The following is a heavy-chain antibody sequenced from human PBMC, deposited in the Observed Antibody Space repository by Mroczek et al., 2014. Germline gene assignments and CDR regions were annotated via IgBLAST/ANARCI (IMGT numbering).Heavy chain of an antibody. J-gene: IGHJ6*03. CDR2: ISGSGSNT. Sequence: EVQLVETGGGLVQPGGSLRLSCAASGFTFNNYPMRWVRQAPGKGLEWVSGISGSGSNTNYADSVKGRFTISRDNSKNTLFLQMNSLRAEDTAVYYCAKDGLRYYYMDVWGKGTTVTVSS. V-gene: IGHV3-23*04. CDR1: GFTFNNYP. CDR3: AKDGLRYYYMDV.